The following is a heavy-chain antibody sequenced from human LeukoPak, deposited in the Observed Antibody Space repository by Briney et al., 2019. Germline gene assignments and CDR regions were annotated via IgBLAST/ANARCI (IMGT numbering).Heavy chain of an antibody. Sequence: GGSLRLSCAASGFTFSSYSMNWVRQAPGEGLEWVSSISSSSSYIYYADSVKGRFTISRDNAKNSLYLQMNSLRAEDTAVYYCAMRGSGSYSYYYGMDVWGQGTTVTVSS. CDR2: ISSSSSYI. D-gene: IGHD3-10*01. CDR1: GFTFSSYS. CDR3: AMRGSGSYSYYYGMDV. J-gene: IGHJ6*02. V-gene: IGHV3-21*01.